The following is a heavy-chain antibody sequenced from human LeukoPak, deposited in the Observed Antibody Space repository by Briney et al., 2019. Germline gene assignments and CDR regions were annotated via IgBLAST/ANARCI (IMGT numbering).Heavy chain of an antibody. D-gene: IGHD6-13*01. CDR2: IDPSDSYT. CDR1: GYSFTSYW. V-gene: IGHV5-10-1*01. J-gene: IGHJ4*02. CDR3: ARSGYSSSSPPRY. Sequence: GESLKISCKGSGYSFTSYWISWVRQMPGKGLEWVGRIDPSDSYTNYSPSFQGHVTISADKSISTAYLQWSSLKASDTAMYYCARSGYSSSSPPRYWGQGTLVTVSS.